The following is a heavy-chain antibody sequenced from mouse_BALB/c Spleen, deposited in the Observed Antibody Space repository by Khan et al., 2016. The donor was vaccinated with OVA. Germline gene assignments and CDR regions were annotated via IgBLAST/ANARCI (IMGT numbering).Heavy chain of an antibody. CDR2: INPSTGYT. CDR3: ARRGLRWDFDY. J-gene: IGHJ2*01. V-gene: IGHV1-7*01. Sequence: VQLQESGAELAKPGASVKMSCKASGYTFINYWILWVKQRPGQGLEWIGYINPSTGYTEYNQNFKYKATLTAGKSSSTAYMQLSSLTSEDSAVYYCARRGLRWDFDYWGQGTTLTVSS. CDR1: GYTFINYW. D-gene: IGHD1-1*01.